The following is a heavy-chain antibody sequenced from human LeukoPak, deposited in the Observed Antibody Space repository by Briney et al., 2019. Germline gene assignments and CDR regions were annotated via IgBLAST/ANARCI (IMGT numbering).Heavy chain of an antibody. CDR2: ISADGASA. V-gene: IGHV3-23*01. J-gene: IGHJ4*02. D-gene: IGHD2-21*01. CDR3: AKKLFQGWGFYFDY. CDR1: GFTFDDYG. Sequence: PGGSLRLSCAASGFTFDDYGMSWVRQAPGKGLESVSAISADGASAYYADSVQGRFTISRDNTKSTLFLEMNSLRAEDTAVYYCAKKLFQGWGFYFDYWGQGTLVTVSS.